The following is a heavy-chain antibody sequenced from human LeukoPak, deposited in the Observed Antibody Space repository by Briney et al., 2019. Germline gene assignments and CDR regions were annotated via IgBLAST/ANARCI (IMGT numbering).Heavy chain of an antibody. CDR3: ARVVGVQQLVNGYYDSSGYVDY. V-gene: IGHV3-53*01. D-gene: IGHD3-22*01. J-gene: IGHJ4*02. Sequence: PGGSLRLSCAVSGFTVRDNYLNWVRQTPGKGLECVSVLYSGGAAYYADSVKGRFTISRDNSKNTLYLQMNSLRAEDTAVYYCARVVGVQQLVNGYYDSSGYVDYWGQGTLVTVSS. CDR1: GFTVRDNY. CDR2: LYSGGAA.